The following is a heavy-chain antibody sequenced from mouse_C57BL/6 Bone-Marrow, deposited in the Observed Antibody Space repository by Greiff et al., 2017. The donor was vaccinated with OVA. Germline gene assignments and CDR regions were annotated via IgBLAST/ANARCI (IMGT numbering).Heavy chain of an antibody. CDR1: GFTFTDYY. Sequence: DVMLVESGGGLVQPGGSLSLSCAASGFTFTDYYMSWVRQPPGKALEWLGFIRNKANGYTTEYSASVKGRLNISRDNSQGILYLQVNARGAEDSATYCSARSVYVVFDGWGQGTTLTVSS. CDR3: ARSVYVVFDG. J-gene: IGHJ2*01. V-gene: IGHV7-3*01. CDR2: IRNKANGYTT. D-gene: IGHD2-12*01.